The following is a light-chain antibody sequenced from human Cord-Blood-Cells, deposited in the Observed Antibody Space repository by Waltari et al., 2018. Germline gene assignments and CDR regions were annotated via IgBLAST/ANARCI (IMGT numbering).Light chain of an antibody. CDR3: QQYGSSPGT. J-gene: IGKJ1*01. CDR1: QSVSSSY. CDR2: GAS. Sequence: EIVLMQSPGTLSLSPGERATLSCRASQSVSSSYLDWDQQKPGQDPRLLIYGASSRASGSPDRFRGSGSGTDFTLTISRLEPEDFAVYYCQQYGSSPGTFGQGTKVEIK. V-gene: IGKV3-20*01.